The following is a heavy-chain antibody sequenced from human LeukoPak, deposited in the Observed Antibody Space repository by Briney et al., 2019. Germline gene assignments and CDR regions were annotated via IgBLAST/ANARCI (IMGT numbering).Heavy chain of an antibody. Sequence: PGRSLRLSCAASGFIFDDYAMHWVRQAPGKGLEWVSGISWNSGNIGYADSVKGRFTISRDNAKNSLYLQMNSLRAEDTALYYCAKSGLRYCSSTSCYFIDYWGQGTLVTVSS. CDR2: ISWNSGNI. CDR3: AKSGLRYCSSTSCYFIDY. V-gene: IGHV3-9*01. D-gene: IGHD2-2*01. J-gene: IGHJ4*02. CDR1: GFIFDDYA.